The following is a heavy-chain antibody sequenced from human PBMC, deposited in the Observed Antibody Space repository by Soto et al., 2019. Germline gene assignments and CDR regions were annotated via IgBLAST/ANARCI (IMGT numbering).Heavy chain of an antibody. J-gene: IGHJ6*02. D-gene: IGHD3-22*01. CDR2: INPSGGST. V-gene: IGHV1-46*01. Sequence: QVQLVQSGAEVKKPGASVKVSCKASGYTFTSYYMHWVRQAPGQGLEWMGIINPSGGSTSYAQKFQGRVTMTRDTSTSTVYMELSSLRSEDTAVYYCARDSGSALTMIVVAGMDVWGQGTTVTVSS. CDR1: GYTFTSYY. CDR3: ARDSGSALTMIVVAGMDV.